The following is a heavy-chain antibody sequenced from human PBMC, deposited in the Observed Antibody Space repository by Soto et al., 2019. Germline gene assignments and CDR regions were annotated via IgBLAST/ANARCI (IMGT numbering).Heavy chain of an antibody. CDR1: GDTFTSYA. CDR2: INAGNGNT. Sequence: ASVKVSCKACGDTFTSYAMHWVRQAPEQRLEWMGWINAGNGNTKYSQKFQGRVTITRDTSASTAYMELSSLRAEDTAVYYCARILIIGTTRGSYFDYWGQGTLVTVSS. D-gene: IGHD1-20*01. CDR3: ARILIIGTTRGSYFDY. V-gene: IGHV1-3*01. J-gene: IGHJ4*02.